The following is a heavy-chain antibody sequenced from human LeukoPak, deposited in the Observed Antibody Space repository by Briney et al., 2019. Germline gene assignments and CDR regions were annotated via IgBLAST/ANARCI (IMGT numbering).Heavy chain of an antibody. CDR2: ISAYNGNT. V-gene: IGHV1-18*01. Sequence: ASVKVSCKASGYTFTSYGISWVRQAPGQGLEWMGWISAYNGNTNYAQKLQGRVTMTTDTSTSTAYMELRSLRSDDTAVYYCARVNSDILTGYFAFDIWGQGTMVTVSS. D-gene: IGHD3-9*01. J-gene: IGHJ3*02. CDR1: GYTFTSYG. CDR3: ARVNSDILTGYFAFDI.